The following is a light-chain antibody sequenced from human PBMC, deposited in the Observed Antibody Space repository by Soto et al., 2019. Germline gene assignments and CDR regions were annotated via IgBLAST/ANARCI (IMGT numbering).Light chain of an antibody. J-gene: IGKJ4*01. CDR1: QSVGSY. Sequence: EIVLTQSPATLSLSPGERATLSCRASQSVGSYLIWYQQKPGQAPRLLIYDASIRATGIPARFSGSGSGTDFTLSSSSLEPEEFAVYYCQQRHNWPPLTFGGGTKVEI. CDR3: QQRHNWPPLT. CDR2: DAS. V-gene: IGKV3-11*01.